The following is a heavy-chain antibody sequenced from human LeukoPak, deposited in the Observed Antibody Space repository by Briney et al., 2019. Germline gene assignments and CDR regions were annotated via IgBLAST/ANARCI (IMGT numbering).Heavy chain of an antibody. CDR1: GFTFSSYW. CDR3: ARFVTYYYDSSGYYDAFDI. D-gene: IGHD3-22*01. CDR2: IKQDGSEK. J-gene: IGHJ3*02. Sequence: GGSLRLSCAASGFTFSSYWMSWVRQAPGKGLEWVANIKQDGSEKYYVDSVKGRFTISRDNAKNSLYLQMNSLRAEDTAVYYCARFVTYYYDSSGYYDAFDIWGQGTMVTVSS. V-gene: IGHV3-7*01.